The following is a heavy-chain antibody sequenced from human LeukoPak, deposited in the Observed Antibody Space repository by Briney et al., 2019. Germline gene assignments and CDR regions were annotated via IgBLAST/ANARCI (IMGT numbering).Heavy chain of an antibody. CDR1: GGTFSSYA. CDR3: ARGVFGVVPDRYYFDY. Sequence: SVNVSCKASGGTFSSYAISWVRQAPGQGLEWMGGIIPIFGTANYAQKFQGRVTITADESTSTAYMELSSLRSEDTAVYYCARGVFGVVPDRYYFDYWGQGTLVTVSS. J-gene: IGHJ4*02. CDR2: IIPIFGTA. D-gene: IGHD3-3*01. V-gene: IGHV1-69*13.